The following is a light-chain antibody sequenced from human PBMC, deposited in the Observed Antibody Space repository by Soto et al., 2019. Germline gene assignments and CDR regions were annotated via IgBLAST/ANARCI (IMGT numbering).Light chain of an antibody. Sequence: EIVLAQSPGTLSLSTAQRATLSCRAGQIVSSSYLAWYQQKPGQAPRLLIYGASCRATSIPDRFSGSGSGTDFTLTISRLEPEDFAVYYCQQYGGSPKTFGQGTKV. CDR3: QQYGGSPKT. CDR2: GAS. J-gene: IGKJ1*01. CDR1: QIVSSSY. V-gene: IGKV3-20*01.